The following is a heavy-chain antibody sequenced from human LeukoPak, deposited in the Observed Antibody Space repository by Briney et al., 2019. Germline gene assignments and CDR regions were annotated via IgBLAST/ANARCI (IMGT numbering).Heavy chain of an antibody. V-gene: IGHV3-23*01. Sequence: GGSLRLSCVASGFTFSSYDMSCVRQAPGEGLEWVSDVIGRGVSTYYADSVKGRFTISRDNSKSTLYLQMNSLRAEDTAVYYGAKEGPGGVRGVGSDAFDIWGKGTMVTVSS. CDR3: AKEGPGGVRGVGSDAFDI. CDR1: GFTFSSYD. CDR2: VIGRGVST. D-gene: IGHD3-10*01. J-gene: IGHJ3*02.